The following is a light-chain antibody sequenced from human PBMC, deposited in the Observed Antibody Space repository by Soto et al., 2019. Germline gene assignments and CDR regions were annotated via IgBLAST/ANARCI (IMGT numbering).Light chain of an antibody. Sequence: QSVLTQRASVSGSPGQSITISCTGTSSDVGSYNLVSWYQHHPGKAHKLMIYEGSKRPSGVSNRFSGSKSGNTASLTISGLQAEDEADYYCCSYAGSSTYVFESGTKLTV. CDR2: EGS. V-gene: IGLV2-23*01. J-gene: IGLJ1*01. CDR1: SSDVGSYNL. CDR3: CSYAGSSTYV.